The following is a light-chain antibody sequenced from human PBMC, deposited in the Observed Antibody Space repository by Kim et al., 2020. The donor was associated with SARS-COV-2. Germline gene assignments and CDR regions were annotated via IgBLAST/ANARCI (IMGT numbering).Light chain of an antibody. J-gene: IGLJ3*02. CDR1: SSDVGGYNY. CDR3: SSYTSSSTLV. CDR2: DVS. V-gene: IGLV2-14*03. Sequence: GQSITISCTGTSSDVGGYNYVSWYQQHPGKAPNLMIYDVSNRPAGVSNRFSGSKSGNTASLTISGLQAEDEADYYCSSYTSSSTLVFGGGTQLTVL.